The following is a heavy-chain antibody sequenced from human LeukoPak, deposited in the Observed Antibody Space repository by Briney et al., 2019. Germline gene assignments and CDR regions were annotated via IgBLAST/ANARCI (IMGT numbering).Heavy chain of an antibody. CDR2: FDPEDGET. CDR1: GYTLTELS. V-gene: IGHV1-24*01. D-gene: IGHD3-10*01. CDR3: ATDYYGSGSSPLTFDC. Sequence: ASVKVSCKVSGYTLTELSMHWVRQAPGKGLEWMGGFDPEDGETIYAQKFQGRVTMTEDTSTDTAHMELSSLRSEDTAVYYCATDYYGSGSSPLTFDCWGQGTLVTVSS. J-gene: IGHJ4*01.